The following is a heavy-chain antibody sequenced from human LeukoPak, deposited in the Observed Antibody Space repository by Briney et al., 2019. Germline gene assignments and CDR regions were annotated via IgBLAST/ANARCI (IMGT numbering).Heavy chain of an antibody. V-gene: IGHV4-39*01. Sequence: SETLSLTCSLSGGSISSSSYYWGWNRQPPGQGLEGIGSIYYSGNTYYNPSLKSRVTISVDTSKNQFSLKLSSVTAADTAVYYCARHQYYYDSSGSYPDYWGQGILVTVSS. J-gene: IGHJ4*02. CDR1: GGSISSSSYY. CDR3: ARHQYYYDSSGSYPDY. D-gene: IGHD3-22*01. CDR2: IYYSGNT.